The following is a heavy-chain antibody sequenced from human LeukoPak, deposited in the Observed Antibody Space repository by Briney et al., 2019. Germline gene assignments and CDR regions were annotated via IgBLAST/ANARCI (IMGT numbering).Heavy chain of an antibody. J-gene: IGHJ6*03. Sequence: PGGSLRPSCAASEFPFSSYSMNWVRRAPGKGLEWVSYISTSSSTIYYADSVKGRFTISRDNANNSLYLQMNSLRAEDTAVYYCARDGLLLSYYHDMDDWGKGTTVTVSS. D-gene: IGHD1-26*01. CDR2: ISTSSSTI. CDR1: EFPFSSYS. CDR3: ARDGLLLSYYHDMDD. V-gene: IGHV3-48*01.